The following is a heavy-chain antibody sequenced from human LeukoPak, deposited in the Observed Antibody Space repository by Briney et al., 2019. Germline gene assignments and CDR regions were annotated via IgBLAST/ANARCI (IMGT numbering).Heavy chain of an antibody. D-gene: IGHD3-22*01. Sequence: ASVKVSCEASGYTFTDHTIHWVRQAPGQGLEWMGWINPNIGTTNSAKRFQGRLTVTRDTSINTAFMELSSLNPDDTAVFYCARRYDSRGPVTFDFWGQGTLVTVSS. J-gene: IGHJ3*01. CDR2: INPNIGTT. CDR1: GYTFTDHT. CDR3: ARRYDSRGPVTFDF. V-gene: IGHV1-2*02.